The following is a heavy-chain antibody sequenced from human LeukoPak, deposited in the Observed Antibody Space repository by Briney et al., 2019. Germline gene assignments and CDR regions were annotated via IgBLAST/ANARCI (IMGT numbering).Heavy chain of an antibody. CDR1: GFTFSSYS. CDR2: ISSSNSYI. D-gene: IGHD3-10*01. Sequence: GGSLRLSCAASGFTFSSYSMNWVRQAPGKGLEWVSSISSSNSYIYYADSVKGRFTISRDNSKTTLYLQMNSLRAEDTAVYYCARGEGTGKGLRFWGQGTLVTVSS. J-gene: IGHJ4*02. V-gene: IGHV3-21*04. CDR3: ARGEGTGKGLRF.